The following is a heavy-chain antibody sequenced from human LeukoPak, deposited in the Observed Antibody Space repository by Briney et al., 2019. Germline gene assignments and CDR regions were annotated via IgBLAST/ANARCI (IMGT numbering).Heavy chain of an antibody. J-gene: IGHJ4*02. V-gene: IGHV4-59*01. CDR2: IYYSGST. D-gene: IGHD6-19*01. CDR3: VRVGLSGWSRYYFDY. Sequence: SETLSLTCTVSGGSINPYYWSWVRQSPGKGLEWIGYIYYSGSTNYHPSLKSRVTISVDTSNNQFSLNLRSVTAADTAVYYCVRVGLSGWSRYYFDYWGQGSLVTVSS. CDR1: GGSINPYY.